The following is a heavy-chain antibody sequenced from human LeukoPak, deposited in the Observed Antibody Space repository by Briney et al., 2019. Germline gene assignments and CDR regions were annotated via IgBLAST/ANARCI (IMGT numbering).Heavy chain of an antibody. Sequence: GASVKVSCKASGYTFTSYGISWVRQAPGQGLEWMGRIIPIFGTANYAQKFQGRVTITTDESTSTAYMELSSLRSEDTAVYYCARDLVIAPKQNYYYYYMDVWGKGTTVTVSS. D-gene: IGHD6-13*01. CDR1: GYTFTSYG. J-gene: IGHJ6*03. V-gene: IGHV1-69*05. CDR2: IIPIFGTA. CDR3: ARDLVIAPKQNYYYYYMDV.